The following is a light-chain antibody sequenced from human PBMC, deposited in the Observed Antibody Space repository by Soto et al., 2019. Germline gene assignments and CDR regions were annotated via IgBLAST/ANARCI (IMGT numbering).Light chain of an antibody. CDR1: QSISSW. Sequence: DIQMTQSPSTVSASVVDRVTITCLASQSISSWLAWYPQKPGKAPKLLIYKASSLESGVPSRFSGSGSGTEFTLTISSLQPDDFATYYCQQYNSYSWTFGQGAKVDI. V-gene: IGKV1-5*03. J-gene: IGKJ1*01. CDR2: KAS. CDR3: QQYNSYSWT.